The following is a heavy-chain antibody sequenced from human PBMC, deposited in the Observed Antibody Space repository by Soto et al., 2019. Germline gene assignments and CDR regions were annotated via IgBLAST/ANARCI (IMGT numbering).Heavy chain of an antibody. V-gene: IGHV2-5*02. CDR1: GFSLSTSGVG. J-gene: IGHJ3*02. CDR2: IYWDDDK. D-gene: IGHD3-3*01. CDR3: AHKVAFWSGYSAFDI. Sequence: QITLKESGPTLVKPTQTLTLTCTFSGFSLSTSGVGVGWIRQPPGKALEWLALIYWDDDKRYSPSLKSRLTTTKDTSKNQVVLTMTNMDPVDTATYYCAHKVAFWSGYSAFDIWGQGTMVTVSS.